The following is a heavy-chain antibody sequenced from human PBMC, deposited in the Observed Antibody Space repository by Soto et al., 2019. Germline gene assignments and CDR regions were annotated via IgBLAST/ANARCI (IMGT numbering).Heavy chain of an antibody. CDR1: GFTFSGSA. CDR2: IRSKANSYAT. Sequence: GGSLRLSCAASGFTFSGSAMHWVRQASGKGLEWVGRIRSKANSYATAYAASVKGRFTISRDDSKNTAYLQMNSLKTEDTDVHYFTRELPVTQRQVYYYYYGMDVWGQGTTVTVSS. J-gene: IGHJ6*02. V-gene: IGHV3-73*01. CDR3: TRELPVTQRQVYYYYYGMDV. D-gene: IGHD4-17*01.